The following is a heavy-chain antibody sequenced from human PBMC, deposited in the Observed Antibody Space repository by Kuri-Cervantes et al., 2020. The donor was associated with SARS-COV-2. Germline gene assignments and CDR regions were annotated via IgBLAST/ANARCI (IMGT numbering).Heavy chain of an antibody. CDR3: AKKGIGYGSTLGYFDL. CDR1: GFTFDDYA. CDR2: ISWNRGTI. Sequence: SLKISCAASGFTFDDYAMRWVRQAPGKGLEWVSGISWNRGTIVYADSVKGRFTISRDNAKNSLYLQLNSLRAEGTALYYCAKKGIGYGSTLGYFDLWGRGNRV. V-gene: IGHV3-9*01. D-gene: IGHD3-10*01. J-gene: IGHJ2*01.